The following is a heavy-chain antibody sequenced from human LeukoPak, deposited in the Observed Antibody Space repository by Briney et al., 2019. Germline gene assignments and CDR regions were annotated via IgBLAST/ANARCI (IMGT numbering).Heavy chain of an antibody. CDR3: ARDGYSSGYSRDAFDI. CDR2: INPSGGST. J-gene: IGHJ3*02. D-gene: IGHD3-22*01. CDR1: GYTFTSYY. V-gene: IGHV1-46*01. Sequence: ASVKVSCKASGYTFTSYYMHWVRQAPGQGLEWMGIINPSGGSTSYAQKFQGRVTMTRDTSTSTVYMELSSLGSEDTAVYYCARDGYSSGYSRDAFDIWGQGTMVTVSS.